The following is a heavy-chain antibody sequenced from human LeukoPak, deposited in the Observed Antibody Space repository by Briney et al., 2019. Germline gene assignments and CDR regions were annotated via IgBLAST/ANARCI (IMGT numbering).Heavy chain of an antibody. CDR1: GVSISNYY. Sequence: PSETLSLTCTVSGVSISNYYWSWIRQPAGKRLEWIGRIYASGSTDYNPSLKSRVTMSVDTSKNQFSLRLTSRTAADTAIYYCARDREIYDFWKGNGNWFDPWGQGALVTVSS. J-gene: IGHJ5*02. CDR3: ARDREIYDFWKGNGNWFDP. D-gene: IGHD3-3*01. V-gene: IGHV4-4*07. CDR2: IYASGST.